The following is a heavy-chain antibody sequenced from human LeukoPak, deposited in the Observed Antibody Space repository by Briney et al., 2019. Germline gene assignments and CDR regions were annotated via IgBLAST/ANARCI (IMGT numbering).Heavy chain of an antibody. CDR2: INPSGGST. CDR3: TTRGCNAGGCYSSFYYYYGLHF. Sequence: ASVKVSCKASGYTFTSYYMHWVRQAPGQGLEWMGIINPSGGSTSYAQKFQGRVTMTRDTSTSTTYMALSSLRSEDTATYYCTTRGCNAGGCYSSFYYYYGLHFWGQGTTVSVSS. V-gene: IGHV1-46*01. J-gene: IGHJ6*02. CDR1: GYTFTSYY. D-gene: IGHD2-15*01.